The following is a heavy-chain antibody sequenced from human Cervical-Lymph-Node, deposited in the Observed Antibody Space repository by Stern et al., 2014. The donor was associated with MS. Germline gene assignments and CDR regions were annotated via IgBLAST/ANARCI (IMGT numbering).Heavy chain of an antibody. J-gene: IGHJ4*02. D-gene: IGHD3-10*02. CDR1: GFIFSNCW. CDR3: GSVFEF. V-gene: IGHV3-74*01. Sequence: EVQLVESGGGLVQPGESLRLTCAASGFIFSNCWMHWVRQVPGKGLVWVSRIDSAGSGTSYADSAKGRFTISRDNAKNMVYLQMNSLRTEDTAVYYCGSVFEFWGQGTLVTVSS. CDR2: IDSAGSGT.